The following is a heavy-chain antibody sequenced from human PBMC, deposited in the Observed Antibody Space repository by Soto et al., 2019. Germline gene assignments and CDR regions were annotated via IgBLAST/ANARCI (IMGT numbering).Heavy chain of an antibody. V-gene: IGHV2-5*01. J-gene: IGHJ3*02. CDR3: ARGIAARPVFAFDI. Sequence: QGTLKESGPTLVKPTQTLTLTCSFSGFSLSTSGVGVGWIRQPPGKALEWLAHIYWSGDEHYRPTLKSRLSIPTDTTKNQVVPTMTYMDPVDTATYYWARGIAARPVFAFDICGQGTMVTVFS. CDR1: GFSLSTSGVG. D-gene: IGHD6-6*01. CDR2: IYWSGDE.